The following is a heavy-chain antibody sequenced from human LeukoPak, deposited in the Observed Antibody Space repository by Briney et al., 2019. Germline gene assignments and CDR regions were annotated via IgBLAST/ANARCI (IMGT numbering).Heavy chain of an antibody. CDR3: AKSMEWLLFLSHFDY. J-gene: IGHJ4*02. D-gene: IGHD3-3*01. CDR1: GFTFSSYW. Sequence: PGGSLRLSCAASGFTFSSYWMHWVRQAPGKGLVWVSRINSDGSSTSYADSVKGRFTISRDNSKNTLYLQMNSLRAEDTAVYYCAKSMEWLLFLSHFDYWGQGTLVTVSS. CDR2: INSDGSST. V-gene: IGHV3-74*01.